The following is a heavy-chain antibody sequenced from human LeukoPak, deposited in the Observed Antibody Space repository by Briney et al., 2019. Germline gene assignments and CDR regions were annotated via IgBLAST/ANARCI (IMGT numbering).Heavy chain of an antibody. CDR2: IYYSGST. CDR3: ARDEAAAGHEIFDY. V-gene: IGHV4-59*01. Sequence: SETLSLTCTVSGGSISSYYWSWIRQPPGKGLEWIGYIYYSGSTNYNPSLKSRVTISVDTSKNQFSLKLSSVTAPDTAVYYCARDEAAAGHEIFDYWGQGTLVTVSS. CDR1: GGSISSYY. J-gene: IGHJ4*02. D-gene: IGHD6-13*01.